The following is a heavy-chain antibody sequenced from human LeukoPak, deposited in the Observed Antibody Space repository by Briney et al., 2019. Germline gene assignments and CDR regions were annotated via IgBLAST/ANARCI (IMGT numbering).Heavy chain of an antibody. V-gene: IGHV4-59*08. Sequence: PSETLSLTCIVSGGSISSYYWSWIRQPPGKGLEWIGYIYYSGSTNYNPSLKSRVTISVDTSKNQFSLKLSSVTAADTAVYYCARHRLKWELEYYFDYWGQGTLVTVSS. J-gene: IGHJ4*02. CDR1: GGSISSYY. CDR2: IYYSGST. D-gene: IGHD1-26*01. CDR3: ARHRLKWELEYYFDY.